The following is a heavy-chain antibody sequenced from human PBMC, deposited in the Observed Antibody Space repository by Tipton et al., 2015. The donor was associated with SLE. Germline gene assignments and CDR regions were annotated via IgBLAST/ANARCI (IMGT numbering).Heavy chain of an antibody. V-gene: IGHV3-74*01. CDR3: ARGGRYSRSSGSDYSYYMDV. Sequence: SLRLSCEASGFTFNTYWIYWVRQGPGKGLVWVSRIDNDGSSTYYADSVKGRFTLSRDNAKNTLYLQMNSLRAEDTGVYYCARGGRYSRSSGSDYSYYMDVWGKGAAVTVSS. J-gene: IGHJ6*03. D-gene: IGHD6-6*01. CDR1: GFTFNTYW. CDR2: IDNDGSST.